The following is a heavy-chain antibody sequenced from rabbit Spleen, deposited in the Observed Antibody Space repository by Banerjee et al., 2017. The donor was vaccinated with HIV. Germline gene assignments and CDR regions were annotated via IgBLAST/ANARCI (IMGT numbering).Heavy chain of an antibody. V-gene: IGHV1S45*01. CDR2: INIVTGKS. Sequence: QEQLVESGGGLVKPEGSLTLTCKASGVSFSDKDVMCWVRQAPGKGLEWIACINIVTGKSVYASWAKGRFTMSRTSSTTVTLQMTSLTAADTATYFCARSYDGYCYFNWWGQGTLVTVS. J-gene: IGHJ4*01. D-gene: IGHD3-1*01. CDR1: GVSFSDKDV. CDR3: ARSYDGYCYFNW.